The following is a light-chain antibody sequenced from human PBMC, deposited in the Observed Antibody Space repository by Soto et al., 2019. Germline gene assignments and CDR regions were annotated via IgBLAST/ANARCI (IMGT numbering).Light chain of an antibody. Sequence: EIVLTQSPGTLSLSPGERATLSCRASQSVSSSYLAWYQQKPGQAPILLIFGASTRATGLPARFSGSGSGTEFTLTITSLQSEDFAVYYCQQYADWPRTFGQGTKVDIK. CDR2: GAS. CDR3: QQYADWPRT. V-gene: IGKV3-15*01. CDR1: QSVSSSY. J-gene: IGKJ1*01.